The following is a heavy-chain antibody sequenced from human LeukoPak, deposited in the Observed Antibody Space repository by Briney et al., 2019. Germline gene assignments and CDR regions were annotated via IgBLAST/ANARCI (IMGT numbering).Heavy chain of an antibody. D-gene: IGHD3-22*01. V-gene: IGHV4-59*01. Sequence: PSETLSLTCTVSGGSISSYYWSWIRQPPGKGLEWIGYIYYSGSTNYNPSLKSRVTISVDTSKNQFSLKLSSVTAADTAVYYCARALIGSYFDYWGQGTLVTVSS. CDR3: ARALIGSYFDY. CDR1: GGSISSYY. J-gene: IGHJ4*02. CDR2: IYYSGST.